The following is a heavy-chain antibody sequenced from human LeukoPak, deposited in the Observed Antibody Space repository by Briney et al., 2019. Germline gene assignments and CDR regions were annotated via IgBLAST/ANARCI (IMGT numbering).Heavy chain of an antibody. V-gene: IGHV3-43*01. J-gene: IGHJ4*02. D-gene: IGHD2-15*01. Sequence: GGSLRLSCAASGFKFDDYTMQWVRQAPGKGLEYLALITWNGDSKFYADSARGRFTISRDNGENSVFLQMNRLGTEDTAFYHCAAEKGRIYHYWGQGTLVTASS. CDR3: AAEKGRIYHY. CDR1: GFKFDDYT. CDR2: ITWNGDSK.